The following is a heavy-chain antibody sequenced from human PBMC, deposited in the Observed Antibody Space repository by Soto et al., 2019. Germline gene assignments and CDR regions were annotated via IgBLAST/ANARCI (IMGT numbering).Heavy chain of an antibody. CDR3: AKDLVPGVVISAHYYYGMEV. J-gene: IGHJ6*02. V-gene: IGHV3-30*18. D-gene: IGHD3-3*01. CDR1: GFTFSSYG. Sequence: GGSLRLSCAASGFTFSSYGMHWVRQAPGKGLEWVAVISYDGSNKYYADSVKGRFTISRDNSKNTLYLQMNSLRAEDTAVYYCAKDLVPGVVISAHYYYGMEVWGQGTTVPVSS. CDR2: ISYDGSNK.